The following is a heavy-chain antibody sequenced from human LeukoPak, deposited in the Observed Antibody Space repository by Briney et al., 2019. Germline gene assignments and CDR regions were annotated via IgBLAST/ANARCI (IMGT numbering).Heavy chain of an antibody. D-gene: IGHD3-10*01. CDR3: ARGKGVLLWFGELFLYGMDV. CDR2: INHSGST. V-gene: IGHV4-34*01. CDR1: GGSFSGYY. Sequence: SETLSLTCAVYGGSFSGYYWSWIRQPPGKGLEWIGEINHSGSTNYNPSLKSRVTISVDTSKNQFSLKLSSVTAADTAVYYCARGKGVLLWFGELFLYGMDVWGKGTTVTVSS. J-gene: IGHJ6*04.